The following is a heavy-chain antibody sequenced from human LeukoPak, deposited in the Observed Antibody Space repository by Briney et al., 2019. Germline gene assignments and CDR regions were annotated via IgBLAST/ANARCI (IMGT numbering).Heavy chain of an antibody. J-gene: IGHJ3*02. CDR1: GGSISGYY. V-gene: IGHV4-59*12. CDR3: AKEGHMNAFDI. Sequence: PSQTLSLTCTVSGGSISGYYWSWIRQPPGKGLEWIGYIYNSGSTNYNPSLKSRVTISVDTPKNQFSLRLSSVTAADTAVYYCAKEGHMNAFDIWGQGTMVTVSS. CDR2: IYNSGST.